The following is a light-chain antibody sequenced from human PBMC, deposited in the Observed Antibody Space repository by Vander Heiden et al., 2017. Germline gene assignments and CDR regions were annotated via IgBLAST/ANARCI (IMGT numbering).Light chain of an antibody. CDR1: QSLLHSNGYNY. CDR2: LGS. CDR3: MQALQTPT. Sequence: DNVMTQSPLSLPVTTGEPASISCRSSQSLLHSNGYNYLDWYLQKPGQSPQLLIYLGSNRASGVPDRFSGSGSGTDFTLKISRVEAEDVGVYYCMQALQTPTFGQGTKVEIK. V-gene: IGKV2-28*01. J-gene: IGKJ1*01.